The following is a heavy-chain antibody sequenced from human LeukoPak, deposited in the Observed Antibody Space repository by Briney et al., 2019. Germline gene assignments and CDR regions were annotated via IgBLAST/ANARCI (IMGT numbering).Heavy chain of an antibody. J-gene: IGHJ4*02. CDR3: ARGYCSSTSCSPGDY. D-gene: IGHD2-2*01. CDR2: IYYSGGT. Sequence: PSETLSLTCTVSGGSISSGGYYWSWIRQHPGKGLEWIGYIYYSGGTYYNPSLKSRVTISVDTSKNQFSLKLSSVTAADTAVYYCARGYCSSTSCSPGDYWGQGTLVTVSS. CDR1: GGSISSGGYY. V-gene: IGHV4-31*03.